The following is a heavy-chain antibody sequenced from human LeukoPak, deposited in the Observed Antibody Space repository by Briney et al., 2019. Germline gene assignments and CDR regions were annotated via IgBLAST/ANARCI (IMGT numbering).Heavy chain of an antibody. J-gene: IGHJ4*02. CDR1: GFTFRNAW. D-gene: IGHD3-3*01. CDR2: ISGSGGST. V-gene: IGHV3-23*01. CDR3: ASDFWSGYYTAVFDY. Sequence: GGSLRLSCGASGFTFRNAWMDWVRQAPGKGLEWVSAISGSGGSTYYADSVKGRFTISRDNSKNTLYLQMKSRRAEDTAVYYCASDFWSGYYTAVFDYWGQGTLVTVSS.